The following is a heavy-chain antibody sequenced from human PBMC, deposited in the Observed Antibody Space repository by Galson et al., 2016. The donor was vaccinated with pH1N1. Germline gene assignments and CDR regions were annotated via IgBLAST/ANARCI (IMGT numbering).Heavy chain of an antibody. CDR3: ARGRIDSAGSGSYYSNYYYGMDV. D-gene: IGHD3-10*01. CDR1: GDSMTSGFYY. Sequence: TLSLTCSVSGDSMTSGFYYWSWIRQPAGKALEYIGYIYTSGSTNYSPSLKNRLTISVDTSKNQVSLKPTSVTAADTAVYYCARGRIDSAGSGSYYSNYYYGMDVWGQGTTVTVSS. J-gene: IGHJ6*02. CDR2: IYTSGST. V-gene: IGHV4-61*09.